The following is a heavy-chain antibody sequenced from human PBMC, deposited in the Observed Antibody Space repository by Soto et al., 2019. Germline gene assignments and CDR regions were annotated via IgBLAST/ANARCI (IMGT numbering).Heavy chain of an antibody. D-gene: IGHD6-13*01. V-gene: IGHV4-59*01. CDR2: IYYSGST. CDR1: GGSLSSYY. J-gene: IGHJ6*03. CDR3: HAAAGYYYYMDV. Sequence: SETLSLTCTVSGGSLSSYYWSWIRQPTGKGLEWIGYIYYSGSTNYNPSLKSRVTISVDTSKHQFSLKLSSVTAADTAVYYCHAAAGYYYYMDVWGKGTTVTVSS.